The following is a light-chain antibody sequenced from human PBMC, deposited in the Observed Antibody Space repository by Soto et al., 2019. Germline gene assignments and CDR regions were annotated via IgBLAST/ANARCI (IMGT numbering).Light chain of an antibody. V-gene: IGKV3-15*01. CDR3: QQYNDWPFT. Sequence: EIVMTQSPGTLSVSQGERATLSCRASQSVSVNLACYQQKPGQAPRLLIYGVSTRATGIPARFSGSESGTEFTLTISSLQSEDFAVYYCQQYNDWPFTFGPGTKVDIK. J-gene: IGKJ3*01. CDR2: GVS. CDR1: QSVSVN.